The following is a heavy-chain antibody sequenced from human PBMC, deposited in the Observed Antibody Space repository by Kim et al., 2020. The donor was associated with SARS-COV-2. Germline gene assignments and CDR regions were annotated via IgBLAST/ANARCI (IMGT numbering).Heavy chain of an antibody. D-gene: IGHD5-12*01. J-gene: IGHJ4*02. CDR3: ARWLRTYYFDY. V-gene: IGHV4-39*01. CDR2: T. Sequence: TYYNPSLKSRVTISVDTSKNQFSLKLSSVTAADTAVYYCARWLRTYYFDYWGQGTLVTVSS.